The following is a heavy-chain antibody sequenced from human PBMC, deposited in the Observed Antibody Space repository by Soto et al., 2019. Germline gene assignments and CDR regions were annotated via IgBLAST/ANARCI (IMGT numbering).Heavy chain of an antibody. D-gene: IGHD2-15*01. CDR2: ISSSSSYI. Sequence: EVQLVESGGGLVKPGGSLRLSCAASGFTFSSYSMNWVRQAPGKGLEWVSSISSSSSYIYYADSVKGRFTISRDNAKNSLYLQMNSLRAEDTAVYYCALYCRGGGCSHTLTARWGQGTLVTVSS. J-gene: IGHJ4*02. CDR1: GFTFSSYS. V-gene: IGHV3-21*01. CDR3: ALYCRGGGCSHTLTAR.